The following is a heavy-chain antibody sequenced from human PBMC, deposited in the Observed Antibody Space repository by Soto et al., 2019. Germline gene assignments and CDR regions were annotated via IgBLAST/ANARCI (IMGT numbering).Heavy chain of an antibody. V-gene: IGHV4-34*01. CDR3: XXXXXXXXXXXYFDY. J-gene: IGHJ4*02. CDR1: GGSFSGYY. CDR2: INHSGST. Sequence: QVQLQQWGAGLLKPSETLSLTCAVYGGSFSGYYWSWIRQPPGKGLEWIGEINHSGSTNYNPSLKSXXXXXXXXXXXXXXXXXXXXXXXXXXXXXXXXXXXXXXXXXYFDYWGQGTLVTVSS.